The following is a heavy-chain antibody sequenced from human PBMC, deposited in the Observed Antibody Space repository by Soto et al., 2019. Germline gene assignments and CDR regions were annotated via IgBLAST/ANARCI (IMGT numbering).Heavy chain of an antibody. CDR1: GYTFTSYY. J-gene: IGHJ5*02. CDR2: INPSGGST. CDR3: AREERLYCGGDCHGWFDP. V-gene: IGHV1-46*01. Sequence: GSVKVSCKASGYTFTSYYMHWVRQAPGQGLEWMGIINPSGGSTSYAQKFQGRVTMTRDTSTSTVYMELSSLRSEDTAVYYCAREERLYCGGDCHGWFDPWGQGTLVTVSS. D-gene: IGHD2-21*02.